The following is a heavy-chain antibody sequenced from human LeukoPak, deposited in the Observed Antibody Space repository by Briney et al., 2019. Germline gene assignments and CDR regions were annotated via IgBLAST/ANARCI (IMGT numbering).Heavy chain of an antibody. Sequence: GRSLRLSCAASGFTFSTYGMHWVRQAPGKGLEWVAVIWYDGSIKYYADSVKGRFTISRDNSKNTLYLQMNSLRTEDTAVYYCAKAEGYDILTGLDYWGQGTLVTVSS. CDR1: GFTFSTYG. CDR3: AKAEGYDILTGLDY. CDR2: IWYDGSIK. J-gene: IGHJ4*02. V-gene: IGHV3-33*06. D-gene: IGHD3-9*01.